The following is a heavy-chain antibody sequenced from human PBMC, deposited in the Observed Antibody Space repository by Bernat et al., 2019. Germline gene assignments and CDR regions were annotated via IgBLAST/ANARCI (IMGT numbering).Heavy chain of an antibody. D-gene: IGHD6-19*01. J-gene: IGHJ4*02. CDR2: INPNRGGT. Sequence: QVQLVQSGAEVKKPGASVKVSCKASGYTFTGYYMHWVRQAPGQGLEWMGWINPNRGGTNYAKKCEGRVTMARDKSISTAYMELSRLRSDDTAVYYGARAYSSGWYRYDYWGQGTLVTVSS. CDR3: ARAYSSGWYRYDY. CDR1: GYTFTGYY. V-gene: IGHV1-2*02.